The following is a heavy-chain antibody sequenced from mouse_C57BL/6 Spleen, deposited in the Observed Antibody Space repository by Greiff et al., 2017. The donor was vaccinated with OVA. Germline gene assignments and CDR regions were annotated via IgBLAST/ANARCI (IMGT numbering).Heavy chain of an antibody. CDR3: AREACSSYWYFDV. V-gene: IGHV1-26*01. CDR2: INPNNGGT. D-gene: IGHD1-1*01. Sequence: EVQLQQSGPELVKPGASVKISCKASGYTFTDYYMNWVKQSPGKSLEWIGDINPNNGGTSYNQKFKGKATLTVDKSSSTAYMELRSLTSEDSAVYYCAREACSSYWYFDVWGTGTTVTVSS. CDR1: GYTFTDYY. J-gene: IGHJ1*03.